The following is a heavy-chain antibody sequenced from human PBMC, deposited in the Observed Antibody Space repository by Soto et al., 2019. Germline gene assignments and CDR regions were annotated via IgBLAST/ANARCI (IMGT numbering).Heavy chain of an antibody. D-gene: IGHD7-27*01. Sequence: QVQLQESGPGLVQPSQTLSLTCSVSGDPVSSGSYYWTWVRQHPVKGLEWIGYIYHTGSTYSTPSRQSRLIMSIDTSKNQFSLHLYSVTAADTAVYFCAAKLGTTRYCDFWCQGSLVAVSS. CDR2: IYHTGST. V-gene: IGHV4-31*03. J-gene: IGHJ4*02. CDR3: AAKLGTTRYCDF. CDR1: GDPVSSGSYY.